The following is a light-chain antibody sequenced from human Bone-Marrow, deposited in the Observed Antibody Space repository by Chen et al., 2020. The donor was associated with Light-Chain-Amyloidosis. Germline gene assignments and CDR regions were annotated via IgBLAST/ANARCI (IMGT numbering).Light chain of an antibody. V-gene: IGKV1-33*01. Sequence: DIQMTQSLSSLSASVGDRVTITCQASQDVSNYLNLYQQNPGKAPKLLIYDASNLETGVPSRFSGSGSGTDFTFTISSLQPEDIATYYCQQYDNLPGITFGQGTRLEIK. CDR3: QQYDNLPGIT. CDR1: QDVSNY. CDR2: DAS. J-gene: IGKJ5*01.